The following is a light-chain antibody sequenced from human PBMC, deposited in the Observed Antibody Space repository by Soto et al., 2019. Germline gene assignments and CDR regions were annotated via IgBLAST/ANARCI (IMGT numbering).Light chain of an antibody. CDR3: QHFINWPPELT. J-gene: IGKJ4*01. CDR2: GAS. Sequence: EVVMTQSPATLSVSPGERATLSCRASQSISNNLAWYQQKPGQAPRLLIFGASTRATGVPARFSGSGSGTEFILTISSLQSEDFATFYCQHFINWPPELTFGGGTKVEIK. CDR1: QSISNN. V-gene: IGKV3-15*01.